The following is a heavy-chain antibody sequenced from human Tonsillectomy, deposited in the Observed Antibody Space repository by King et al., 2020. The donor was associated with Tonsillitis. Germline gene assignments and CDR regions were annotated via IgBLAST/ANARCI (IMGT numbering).Heavy chain of an antibody. CDR1: GFSFSGNYA. J-gene: IGHJ4*02. V-gene: IGHV3-23*04. Sequence: VQLVESGGGLVQPWGSLRLSCAASGFSFSGNYALGWVRQAPGKGLEWVSTISSNGGSTYYADSVKGRFTISRDSSKNSQYLQMESLTAGDTAIYAAHPISAVGYFDYWGQGALVSVSS. D-gene: IGHD6-13*01. CDR3: HPISAVGYFDY. CDR2: ISSNGGST.